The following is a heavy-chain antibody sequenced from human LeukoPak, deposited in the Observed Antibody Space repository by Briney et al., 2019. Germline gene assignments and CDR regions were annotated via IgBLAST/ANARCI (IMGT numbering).Heavy chain of an antibody. CDR2: IYYSGST. Sequence: PSETLSLTCTVSGGSISSSSYYWGWIRQPPGKGLEWIGSIYYSGSTYYNPSLKSRVTISVDTSKNQFSLKLSSVTAADTAVYYCARVGARGRLWLRPPIHYGMDVWGQGTTVTVSS. D-gene: IGHD5-12*01. CDR3: ARVGARGRLWLRPPIHYGMDV. CDR1: GGSISSSSYY. V-gene: IGHV4-39*01. J-gene: IGHJ6*02.